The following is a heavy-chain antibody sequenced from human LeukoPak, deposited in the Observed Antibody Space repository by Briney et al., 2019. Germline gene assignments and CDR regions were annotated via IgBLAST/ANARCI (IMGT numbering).Heavy chain of an antibody. CDR2: INTNTGNP. V-gene: IGHV7-4-1*02. D-gene: IGHD3-10*02. CDR1: GYTFTSYA. Sequence: GASVKVSCKASGYTFTSYAMNWVRQAPGQGLEWMGWINTNTGNPTYAQGFTGRFVFSLDTSVSTAFLQISGLKAEDTAMYYCARGGILWSGSSGGGWFDPWGQGTLVTVSS. CDR3: ARGGILWSGSSGGGWFDP. J-gene: IGHJ5*02.